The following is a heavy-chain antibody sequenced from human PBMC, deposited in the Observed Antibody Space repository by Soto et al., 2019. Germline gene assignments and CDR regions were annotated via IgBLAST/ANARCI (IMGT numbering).Heavy chain of an antibody. Sequence: QVRLEESGPGLVKPSETLSLICSVSGGSVNNANYFWNWIRHHPENGLEWIGYIYYSGSTRYNTSFKTRATLSIDTSNNQFSLRLNSVTVADTAVYFCARDADYGGSRGGMDVWGRGTTVTVSS. CDR2: IYYSGST. V-gene: IGHV4-31*03. CDR1: GGSVNNANYF. CDR3: ARDADYGGSRGGMDV. J-gene: IGHJ6*02. D-gene: IGHD4-17*01.